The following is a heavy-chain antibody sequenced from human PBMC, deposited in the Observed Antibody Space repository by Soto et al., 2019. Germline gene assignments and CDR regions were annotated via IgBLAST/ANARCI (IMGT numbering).Heavy chain of an antibody. Sequence: QVQLVQSGPEVRKPGASVKVSCKASGYIFSRYGITWGRQAPGEGVEWLEWISGYNGNTKFGERVQGRVNVTTDTSTSTAYMELRSLRSDDTAVYYCAREAAAERNYYGLDVWGQGTTVIVSS. CDR1: GYIFSRYG. CDR3: AREAAAERNYYGLDV. D-gene: IGHD6-13*01. V-gene: IGHV1-18*04. J-gene: IGHJ6*02. CDR2: ISGYNGNT.